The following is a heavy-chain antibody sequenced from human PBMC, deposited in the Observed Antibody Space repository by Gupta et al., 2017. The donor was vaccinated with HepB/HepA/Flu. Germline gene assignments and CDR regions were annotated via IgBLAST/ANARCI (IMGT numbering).Heavy chain of an antibody. CDR1: GFTFTSSA. D-gene: IGHD3-3*01. V-gene: IGHV1-58*01. Sequence: QMQLVQSGPEVKKPGTSVKVSCKASGFTFTSSAVQWVRQARGQRLEWIGWIVVGSGNTNYAQKFQERVTITRDMSTSTAYMELSSLRSEDTAVYYCAATDRIFGVVVDAFDIWGQGTMVTVSS. CDR3: AATDRIFGVVVDAFDI. CDR2: IVVGSGNT. J-gene: IGHJ3*02.